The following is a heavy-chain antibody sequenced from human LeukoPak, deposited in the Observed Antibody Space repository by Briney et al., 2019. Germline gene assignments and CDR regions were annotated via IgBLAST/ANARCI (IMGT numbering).Heavy chain of an antibody. V-gene: IGHV4-39*07. CDR2: IYYSGST. J-gene: IGHJ4*02. CDR3: ARVGPLTTKVTTGGVDY. D-gene: IGHD4-17*01. Sequence: SETLSLTCTVSGGSISSSSYYWGWIRQPPGKGLEWIGSIYYSGSTYYNPSLKGRVTISVDTSKNQFSLKLSSVTAADTAVYYCARVGPLTTKVTTGGVDYWGQGTLVTVSS. CDR1: GGSISSSSYY.